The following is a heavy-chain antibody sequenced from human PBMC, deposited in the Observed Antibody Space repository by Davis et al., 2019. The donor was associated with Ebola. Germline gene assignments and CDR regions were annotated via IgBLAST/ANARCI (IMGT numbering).Heavy chain of an antibody. J-gene: IGHJ4*02. V-gene: IGHV3-74*01. Sequence: PGGALRPSSAAPRFTLSSYWMPWVRQPPGKGLGWVSRINSDGSSTSYADSVKGRFTISRDNAKNTLYLQMNSLRAEDTAVYYCARDDRDGGNSGGFDYWGQGTLVTVSS. D-gene: IGHD4-23*01. CDR3: ARDDRDGGNSGGFDY. CDR2: INSDGSST. CDR1: RFTLSSYW.